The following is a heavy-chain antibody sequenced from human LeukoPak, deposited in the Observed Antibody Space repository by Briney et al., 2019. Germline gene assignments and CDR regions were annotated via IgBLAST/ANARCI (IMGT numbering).Heavy chain of an antibody. V-gene: IGHV4-4*07. J-gene: IGHJ5*02. CDR2: IYTSGST. CDR1: GGSISSYY. D-gene: IGHD2-2*01. Sequence: KPSETLSLTCTVSGGSISSYYWSWIRQPAGKGLGWIGRIYTSGSTNYNPSLKSRVTMSVDTSKNQFSLKLSSVTAADTAVYYCARVWGLGYCSSTSCYGLDPWGQGTLVTVSS. CDR3: ARVWGLGYCSSTSCYGLDP.